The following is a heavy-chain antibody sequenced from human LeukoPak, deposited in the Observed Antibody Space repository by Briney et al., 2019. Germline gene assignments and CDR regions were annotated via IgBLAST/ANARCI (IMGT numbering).Heavy chain of an antibody. Sequence: GGSLRLSCAASGFTFSSYSMNWVRQAPGKGLEWVSYISSSSSTIYYADSVKGRFTISRDNAKNSLYLQMNSLRAEDTAVYYCTRSNYYYYYMDVWGKGTTVTISS. CDR2: ISSSSSTI. J-gene: IGHJ6*03. V-gene: IGHV3-48*04. CDR1: GFTFSSYS. CDR3: TRSNYYYYYMDV.